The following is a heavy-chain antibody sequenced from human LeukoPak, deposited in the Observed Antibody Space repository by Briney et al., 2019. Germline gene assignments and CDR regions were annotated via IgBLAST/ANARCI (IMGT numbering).Heavy chain of an antibody. Sequence: GGSLRLSCAASGFTFSSYDMHWVRQATGKGLEWVSAIGTAGDTYYPGSVKGRFTISRENAKNSLYLQMNSLRAGDTAVYYSARGLQWLDLYDYWGQGTLVTVSS. V-gene: IGHV3-13*01. CDR2: IGTAGDT. D-gene: IGHD6-19*01. J-gene: IGHJ4*02. CDR1: GFTFSSYD. CDR3: ARGLQWLDLYDY.